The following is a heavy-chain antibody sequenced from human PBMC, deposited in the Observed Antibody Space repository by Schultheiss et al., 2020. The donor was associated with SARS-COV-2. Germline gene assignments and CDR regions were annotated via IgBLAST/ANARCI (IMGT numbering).Heavy chain of an antibody. CDR1: GFTFGNTW. CDR3: ARVGFGAFDI. D-gene: IGHD3-3*01. V-gene: IGHV3-7*01. CDR2: IKEDGSKE. J-gene: IGHJ3*02. Sequence: GGSLRLSCVASGFTFGNTWMSWVRQAPGKGLEWVANIKEDGSKETYVDSVKGRFTISRDNAKNSLYLQMNSLRAEDTAVYYCARVGFGAFDIWGQGTMVTVSS.